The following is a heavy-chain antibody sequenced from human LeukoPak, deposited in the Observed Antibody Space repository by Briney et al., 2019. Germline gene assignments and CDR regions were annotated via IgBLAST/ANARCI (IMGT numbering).Heavy chain of an antibody. V-gene: IGHV5-51*01. CDR1: GYSFTNYW. CDR3: ARYQNDYVWGRFDAFEI. CDR2: IYPGDSDT. J-gene: IGHJ3*02. Sequence: GESLKISCKGSGYSFTNYWIGWVRQLPGKGLEWMGIIYPGDSDTRYSPSFQGQVTISADKSISTAYLQWSSLKASDTAMYYCARYQNDYVWGRFDAFEIWGQGTMVTVSS. D-gene: IGHD3-16*01.